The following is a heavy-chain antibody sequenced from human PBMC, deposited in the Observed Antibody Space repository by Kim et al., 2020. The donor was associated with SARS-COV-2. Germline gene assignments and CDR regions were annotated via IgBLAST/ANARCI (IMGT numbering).Heavy chain of an antibody. CDR2: IYYSGST. D-gene: IGHD6-13*01. CDR1: GGSISSGGYY. J-gene: IGHJ5*02. Sequence: SETLSLTCTVSGGSISSGGYYWSWIRQHPGKGLEWIGYIYYSGSTYYNPSLKSRVTISVDTSKNQFSLKLSSVTAADTAVYYCARSPPRRSIAAAEFDPWGQGTLVTVSS. V-gene: IGHV4-31*03. CDR3: ARSPPRRSIAAAEFDP.